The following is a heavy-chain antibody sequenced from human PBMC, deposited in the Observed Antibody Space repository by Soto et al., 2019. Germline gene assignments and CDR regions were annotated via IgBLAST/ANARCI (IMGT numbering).Heavy chain of an antibody. CDR3: ARGSLEYPPPDFDY. CDR2: ISTFNSHT. D-gene: IGHD6-6*01. CDR1: GYTFTTYC. J-gene: IGHJ4*02. Sequence: ASVKVSCKASGYTFTTYCLSWVRQAPGQGLEWMGWISTFNSHTDYAHQFKGRVAMTTDSSTSTAYLEVRSLRSDDTAIYYCARGSLEYPPPDFDYWGQGTLVTVS. V-gene: IGHV1-18*01.